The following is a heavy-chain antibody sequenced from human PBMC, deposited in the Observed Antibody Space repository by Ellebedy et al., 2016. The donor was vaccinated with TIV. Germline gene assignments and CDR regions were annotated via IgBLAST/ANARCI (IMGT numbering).Heavy chain of an antibody. D-gene: IGHD5-18*01. CDR3: ARDLTAMVTMTY. V-gene: IGHV1-18*01. CDR2: SSPYDGNT. Sequence: AASVKVSCKTSGYTFTTYAITWLRHAPGQGLEWMGRSSPYDGNTNYAQELQGRVTMTTDTSTNTAYMELSSLRSDDTAVYYCARDLTAMVTMTYWGQGTLVTVSS. CDR1: GYTFTTYA. J-gene: IGHJ4*02.